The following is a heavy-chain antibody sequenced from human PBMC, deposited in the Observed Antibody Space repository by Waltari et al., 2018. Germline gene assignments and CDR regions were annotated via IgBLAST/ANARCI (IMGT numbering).Heavy chain of an antibody. CDR2: IIGGGRT. CDR1: GFTVSSNY. V-gene: IGHV3-53*01. D-gene: IGHD3-10*01. Sequence: EVQLVESGGGLIQPGGSLRLSCAASGFTVSSNYMSWVRQAPGKGLEWVSVIIGGGRTYSADSVKGRFTISRDNSKNTLYLQMNSLRAEDTAVYYCARHSGSQWSDYFDYWGQGTLVTVSS. J-gene: IGHJ4*02. CDR3: ARHSGSQWSDYFDY.